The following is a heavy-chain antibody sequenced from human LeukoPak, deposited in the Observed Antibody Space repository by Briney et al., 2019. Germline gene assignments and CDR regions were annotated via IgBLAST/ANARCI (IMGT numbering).Heavy chain of an antibody. D-gene: IGHD3-10*01. CDR1: GYTFTGYY. CDR2: INPNSGGT. J-gene: IGHJ6*02. CDR3: AVYYYGSGSPQYYYYGMDV. Sequence: GSVKVSFNASGYTFTGYYMHWVRQAPGQGLEWMGWINPNSGGTNYAQKFQGRVTMTRDTSISTAYMELSRLRSDDTAVYYCAVYYYGSGSPQYYYYGMDVWGQGTTVTVSS. V-gene: IGHV1-2*02.